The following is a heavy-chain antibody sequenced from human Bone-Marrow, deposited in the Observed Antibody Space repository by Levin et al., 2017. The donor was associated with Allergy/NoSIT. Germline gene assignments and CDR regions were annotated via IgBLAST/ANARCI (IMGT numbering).Heavy chain of an antibody. V-gene: IGHV3-30*15. CDR2: ITFDESEK. Sequence: GGSLRLSCAASGFSLSNYAMYWVRQAPGKGLDWVAVITFDESEKMYADSVKGRFTVSRDTSKNTLYLQMSSLRPEDTAVYFCARGVTTLDHWGQGTLVTVSS. D-gene: IGHD4-11*01. J-gene: IGHJ4*02. CDR3: ARGVTTLDH. CDR1: GFSLSNYA.